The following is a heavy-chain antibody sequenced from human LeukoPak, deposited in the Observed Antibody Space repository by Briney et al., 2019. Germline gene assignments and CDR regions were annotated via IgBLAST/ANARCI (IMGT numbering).Heavy chain of an antibody. Sequence: ASVKVSCKASGYTFTGYYMHWVRQAPGQGLEWMGWINPNSGGTNYAQKFQGRVTMTRDTSTSTVYMELSSLRSEDTAVYYCARGDILTGYEGYYYGMDVWGQGTTVTVSS. V-gene: IGHV1-2*02. CDR1: GYTFTGYY. D-gene: IGHD3-9*01. J-gene: IGHJ6*02. CDR3: ARGDILTGYEGYYYGMDV. CDR2: INPNSGGT.